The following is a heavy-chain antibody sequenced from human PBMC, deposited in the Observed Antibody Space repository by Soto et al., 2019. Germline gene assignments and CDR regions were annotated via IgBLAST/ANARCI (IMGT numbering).Heavy chain of an antibody. Sequence: ASVKVSCKASGYTFTSYAMHWVRQAPGQRLEWMGWINAGNGNTKYSQKFQGRVTITRDTSASTAYMELSSLRSEDTAVYYCARQQSTYYYYYGMDVWGQGTTVTVSS. CDR3: ARQQSTYYYYYGMDV. CDR1: GYTFTSYA. J-gene: IGHJ6*02. CDR2: INAGNGNT. D-gene: IGHD6-13*01. V-gene: IGHV1-3*01.